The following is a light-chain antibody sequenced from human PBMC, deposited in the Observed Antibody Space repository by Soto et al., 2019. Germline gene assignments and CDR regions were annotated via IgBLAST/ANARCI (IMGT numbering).Light chain of an antibody. J-gene: IGLJ1*01. CDR3: AGCDDSLDGLI. V-gene: IGLV1-44*01. Sequence: QSVLTQPPSASGTPGQRVTISCSGSSSNIGSNSVNWYQQLPGTAPKLLIYTNNQRPSGVPDRFSGYKSGTSASPAISGQQCEDESDYYCAGCDDSLDGLIFGAGTKVTVL. CDR2: TNN. CDR1: SSNIGSNS.